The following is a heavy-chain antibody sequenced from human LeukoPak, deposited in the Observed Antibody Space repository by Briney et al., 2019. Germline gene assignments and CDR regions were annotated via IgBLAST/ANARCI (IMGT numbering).Heavy chain of an antibody. D-gene: IGHD6-13*01. Sequence: GGSLRLSCAASGFVFTTYSLHWVRQAPGKGLEWVAIISYDGGNKYYADSVNGRFTISRDNSKNTLYLQMNSLRAEDTAVYYCAKDLAAATNWFDPWGQGILVTVSS. CDR2: ISYDGGNK. CDR3: AKDLAAATNWFDP. J-gene: IGHJ5*02. V-gene: IGHV3-30-3*01. CDR1: GFVFTTYS.